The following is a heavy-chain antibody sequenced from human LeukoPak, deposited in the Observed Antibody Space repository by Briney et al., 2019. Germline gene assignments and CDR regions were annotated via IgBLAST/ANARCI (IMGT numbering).Heavy chain of an antibody. CDR3: ARGSKTAPGTFDY. CDR1: GGSISSYY. D-gene: IGHD6-13*01. CDR2: IYYTGST. Sequence: PSQTLSLTCTVSGGSISSYYWSWIRQPPGKGLEWIGYIYYTGSTDYNPSLKSRVAISVDTSKNQFSLKLSSVTAADTAVYYCARGSKTAPGTFDYWGQGTLVTVSS. V-gene: IGHV4-59*01. J-gene: IGHJ4*02.